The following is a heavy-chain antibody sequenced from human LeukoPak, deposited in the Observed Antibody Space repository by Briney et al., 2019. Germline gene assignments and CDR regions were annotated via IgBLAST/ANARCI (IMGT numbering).Heavy chain of an antibody. CDR2: ISYDGSNK. CDR1: GFTFSSYA. D-gene: IGHD6-19*01. J-gene: IGHJ4*02. V-gene: IGHV3-30-3*01. Sequence: GGSLRLSCAASGFTFSSYAMHWVRQAPGKGLEWVAVISYDGSNKYYADSVKGRFTISRDNAKNSLYLQMNSLRAEDTAVYYCARGYSSGWYLDYWGQGTLVTVSS. CDR3: ARGYSSGWYLDY.